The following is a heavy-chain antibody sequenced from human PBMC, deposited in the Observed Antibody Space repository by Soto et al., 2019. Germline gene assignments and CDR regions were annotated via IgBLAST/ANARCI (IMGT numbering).Heavy chain of an antibody. CDR3: ARLYSSSWETNDAFDI. CDR2: ISAYNGNT. D-gene: IGHD6-13*01. CDR1: GYTFTSYG. J-gene: IGHJ3*02. Sequence: ASVKVSCKASGYTFTSYGISWVRQAPGQGLEWMGWISAYNGNTNYAQKLQGRVTMTTDTSTSTAYMELRSLRSDDTAVYYCARLYSSSWETNDAFDIWGQGTMVTVSS. V-gene: IGHV1-18*01.